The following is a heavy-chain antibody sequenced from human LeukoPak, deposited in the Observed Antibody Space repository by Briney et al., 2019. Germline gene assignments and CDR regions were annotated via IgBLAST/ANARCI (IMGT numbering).Heavy chain of an antibody. CDR1: GFTFSSYG. CDR2: ISYDGSNK. V-gene: IGHV3-30*18. Sequence: PGGSLRLSCAASGFTFSSYGMHWVRQAPGKGLEWVAVISYDGSNKYYADSVKGRFTISRDNSKNTLYLQMNSLRAEDTAVYYCAKCHPEGRWLQLRWWGGGSYYFDYWGQGTLVTVSS. CDR3: AKCHPEGRWLQLRWWGGGSYYFDY. D-gene: IGHD5-24*01. J-gene: IGHJ4*02.